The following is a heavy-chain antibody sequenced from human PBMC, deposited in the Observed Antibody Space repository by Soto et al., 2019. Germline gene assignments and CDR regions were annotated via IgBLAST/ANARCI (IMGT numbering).Heavy chain of an antibody. D-gene: IGHD2-15*01. Sequence: GGSLRLSCAASGFTFSDFYMTWIRQAPGKGLEYISHISSSSSYTNYAASVKDRFTISRDNARNSLYLQMNSLRGEDTAMYYCARVPQDPALAQYGLDVWRPGTTVTVSS. V-gene: IGHV3-11*06. CDR2: ISSSSSYT. CDR3: ARVPQDPALAQYGLDV. CDR1: GFTFSDFY. J-gene: IGHJ6*02.